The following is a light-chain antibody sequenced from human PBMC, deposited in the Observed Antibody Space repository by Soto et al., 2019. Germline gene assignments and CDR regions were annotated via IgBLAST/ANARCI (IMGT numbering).Light chain of an antibody. V-gene: IGKV3-15*01. CDR3: QQYNYWPRT. J-gene: IGKJ1*01. CDR1: QSVSSN. Sequence: IVMTQSPATLSVSPGERATLSCRASQSVSSNLAWFQQKPGQAPRLLIYGASTRATGIPARFSGSGSGTEFTLIISSLQSEDSAVYDCQQYNYWPRTFGQGTKVEIK. CDR2: GAS.